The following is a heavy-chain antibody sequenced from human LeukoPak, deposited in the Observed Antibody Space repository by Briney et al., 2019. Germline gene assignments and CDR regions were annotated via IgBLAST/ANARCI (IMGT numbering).Heavy chain of an antibody. D-gene: IGHD3-10*01. CDR2: INYGGTT. J-gene: IGHJ4*02. CDR3: ARYVVYGSGKYYFDY. CDR1: GGSISNYF. Sequence: SETLSLTCTVSGGSISNYFWSWIRQPPGQELEWIASINYGGTTYYNPSLKSRVTISVDTSKNQFSLRLSSVTAADTAVYLCARYVVYGSGKYYFDYWGQGSLVSVSS. V-gene: IGHV4-59*05.